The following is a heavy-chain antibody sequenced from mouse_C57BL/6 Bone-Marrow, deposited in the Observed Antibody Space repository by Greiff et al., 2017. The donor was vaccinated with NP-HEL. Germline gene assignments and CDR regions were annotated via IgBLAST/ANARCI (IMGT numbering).Heavy chain of an antibody. CDR3: EKGLH. D-gene: IGHD2-10*01. CDR1: GYSFTGYY. Sequence: EVQLQQSGPELVKPGASVKISCKASGYSFTGYYMNWVKQSPEKSLEWIGEINPSTGGTTYNQKFKAKATLTVDKSSSTAYMQLKSLTSEDSAVYYCEKGLHWGQGTLVTVSA. CDR2: INPSTGGT. J-gene: IGHJ3*01. V-gene: IGHV1-42*01.